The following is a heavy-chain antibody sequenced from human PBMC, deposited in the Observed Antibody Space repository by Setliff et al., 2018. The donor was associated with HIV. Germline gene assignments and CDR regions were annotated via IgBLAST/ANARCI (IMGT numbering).Heavy chain of an antibody. CDR2: FYYTGSD. V-gene: IGHV4-31*03. CDR1: GGSISSPGYY. CDR3: ARVVAATHYYYYYMDV. Sequence: PSETLSLTCTVSGGSISSPGYYWSWIRQHPGKGLEWIGYFYYTGSDYYNPSLKSRVTISVDTSKNQFSLKLRSVTAADTAVYYCARVVAATHYYYYYMDVWGKGTTVTVSS. D-gene: IGHD2-15*01. J-gene: IGHJ6*03.